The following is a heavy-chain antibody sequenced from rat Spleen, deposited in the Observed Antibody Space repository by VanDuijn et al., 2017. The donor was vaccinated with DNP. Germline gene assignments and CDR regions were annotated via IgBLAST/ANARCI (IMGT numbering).Heavy chain of an antibody. CDR3: VRWNSGHFDY. V-gene: IGHV5-22*01. J-gene: IGHJ2*01. D-gene: IGHD4-3*01. CDR1: GFTFSDYY. Sequence: EVQLVESGGGLVQPGRSLKLSCAASGFTFSDYYMAWVRQAPTKGLEWVAYIGSDGYAPYYGDSVKGRFTISRYNTKSTLYLQMNSLRSEEMATYYCVRWNSGHFDYWGQGVMVTVSS. CDR2: IGSDGYAP.